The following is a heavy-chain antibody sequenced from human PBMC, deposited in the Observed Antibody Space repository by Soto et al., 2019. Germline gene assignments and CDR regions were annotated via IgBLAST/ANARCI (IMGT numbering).Heavy chain of an antibody. CDR1: GGSISSYY. V-gene: IGHV4-59*01. Sequence: PSETLSLTCTVSGGSISSYYWSWIRQPPGKGLEWIGYIYYSGSTNYNPSLKSRVTISVDTSKNQFSLKLRSVTAADTAVYYCASYYYDSSGEFDYWGQGTLVTVSS. CDR3: ASYYYDSSGEFDY. D-gene: IGHD3-22*01. J-gene: IGHJ4*02. CDR2: IYYSGST.